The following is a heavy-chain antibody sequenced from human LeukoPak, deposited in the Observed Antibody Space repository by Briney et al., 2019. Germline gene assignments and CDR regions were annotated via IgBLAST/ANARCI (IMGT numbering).Heavy chain of an antibody. CDR2: ISSSSSYI. J-gene: IGHJ3*02. CDR1: GFTFSSYS. V-gene: IGHV3-21*01. D-gene: IGHD6-13*01. CDR3: ARVSSSWLGVGAFDI. Sequence: PGGSLRLSCAASGFTFSSYSMNWVRQAPGKGLEWVSSISSSSSYIYYADSVKGRFTISRDNAKNSLYLQMNSLRAEDTAVYYCARVSSSWLGVGAFDIWGQGTMVTVSS.